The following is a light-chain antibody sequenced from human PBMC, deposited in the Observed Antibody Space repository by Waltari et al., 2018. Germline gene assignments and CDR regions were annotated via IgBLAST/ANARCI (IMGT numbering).Light chain of an antibody. Sequence: QSALTQPPSASGSPGQSVTVSCSGTSSDVGGYNHVSWYQQHPGKAPKLMIYEVTERPSGVPVRCSGSKSGNTASLTVSGLQAEDEAIYYCSSYAGHNDFVVFGGGTKLTVL. J-gene: IGLJ3*02. CDR1: SSDVGGYNH. CDR3: SSYAGHNDFVV. CDR2: EVT. V-gene: IGLV2-8*01.